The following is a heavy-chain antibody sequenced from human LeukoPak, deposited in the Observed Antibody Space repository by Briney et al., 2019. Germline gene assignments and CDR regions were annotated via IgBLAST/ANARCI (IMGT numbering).Heavy chain of an antibody. CDR2: ISYDGDNK. D-gene: IGHD3-3*01. J-gene: IGHJ4*02. Sequence: PGRSLRLSCAASGFTFTNFSMHWVRQAPGKGLEWLTVISYDGDNKYYADSVKGRFTISRDTSKNTLYLQMNSLRAEDTAVYYCAKVKSEYYDFWSGYYAFDYWGQGTLVTVSS. CDR1: GFTFTNFS. V-gene: IGHV3-30*04. CDR3: AKVKSEYYDFWSGYYAFDY.